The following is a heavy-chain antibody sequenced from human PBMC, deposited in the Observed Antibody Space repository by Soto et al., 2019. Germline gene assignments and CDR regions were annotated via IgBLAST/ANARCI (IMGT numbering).Heavy chain of an antibody. V-gene: IGHV3-21*01. J-gene: IGHJ4*02. CDR3: ARDLSGSSGALDY. D-gene: IGHD6-19*01. Sequence: GGSLRLSCAASGFTFSSYSMNWVRQAPGKGLEWVSSISSSSSYIYYADSVKGRFTISRDNAKNSLYLQMNSLRAEDTAVYYCARDLSGSSGALDYWGQGTLVTVSS. CDR2: ISSSSSYI. CDR1: GFTFSSYS.